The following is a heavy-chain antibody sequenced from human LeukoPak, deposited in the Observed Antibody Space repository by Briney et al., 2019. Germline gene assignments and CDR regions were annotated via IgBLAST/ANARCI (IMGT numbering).Heavy chain of an antibody. CDR2: IVVGSGNT. V-gene: IGHV1-58*01. Sequence: SVKVSCKASGFTFTSSAVQWVRQARGQRLEWIGWIVVGSGNTNYAQKFQERVTITGDMSTSTAYMELSSLRSEDTAVYYCAAGYCSGGSCYPYYYYGMDVWGQGTTVTVSS. CDR1: GFTFTSSA. J-gene: IGHJ6*02. CDR3: AAGYCSGGSCYPYYYYGMDV. D-gene: IGHD2-15*01.